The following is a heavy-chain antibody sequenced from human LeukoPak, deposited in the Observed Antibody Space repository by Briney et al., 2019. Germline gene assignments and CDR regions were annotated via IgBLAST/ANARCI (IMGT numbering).Heavy chain of an antibody. Sequence: ASVKVSCKVSGYTLTELSMHWVRQAPGKGLEWMGGFDPEDGETIYAQKFQGRVTMTEDTSTDTAYMELSSLRSEDTAVYYCARGSPIGGVTVVTDNDYWGQGTLATVSS. D-gene: IGHD4-23*01. J-gene: IGHJ4*02. V-gene: IGHV1-24*01. CDR3: ARGSPIGGVTVVTDNDY. CDR1: GYTLTELS. CDR2: FDPEDGET.